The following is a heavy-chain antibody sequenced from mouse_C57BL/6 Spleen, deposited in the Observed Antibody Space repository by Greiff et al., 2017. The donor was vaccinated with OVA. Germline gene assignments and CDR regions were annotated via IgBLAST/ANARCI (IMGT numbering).Heavy chain of an antibody. CDR2: ISSGSSTI. CDR1: GFTFSDYG. Sequence: EVKLMESGGGLVKPGGSLKLSCAASGFTFSDYGMHWVRQAPEKGLEWVAYISSGSSTIYYADTVKGRFTISRDNAKNTLFLQMTSLRSEDTAMYYCARGMVTTRFAYWGQGTLVTVSA. J-gene: IGHJ3*01. CDR3: ARGMVTTRFAY. V-gene: IGHV5-17*01. D-gene: IGHD2-2*01.